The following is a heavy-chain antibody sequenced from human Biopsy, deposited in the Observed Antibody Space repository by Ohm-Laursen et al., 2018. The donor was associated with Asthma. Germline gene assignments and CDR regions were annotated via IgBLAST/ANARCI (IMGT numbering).Heavy chain of an antibody. CDR2: ISMDGNVK. Sequence: SLRLSFSPSGITFSSSGMHWVRQAPGKGLEWVAFISMDGNVKNKADSVKGRFTISRDNSKSTVYLQMDSLRAEATAVYFGAKGKGRNSIDYWGQGALVTVSS. J-gene: IGHJ4*02. V-gene: IGHV3-30*18. D-gene: IGHD4-23*01. CDR3: AKGKGRNSIDY. CDR1: GITFSSSG.